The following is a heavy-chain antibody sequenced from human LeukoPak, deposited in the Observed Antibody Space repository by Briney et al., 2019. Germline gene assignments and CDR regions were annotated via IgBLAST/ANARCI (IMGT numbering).Heavy chain of an antibody. Sequence: ASVKVSCKASGYTFTSYYIYWMRQAHGHGLEWVGIINPSGDPTTYAQKFQGRVTMTSDMSTSTVYMELSSLRSEDTAVYYCARSSGYYSSLFYMHVWGKGTTVTVSS. CDR3: ARSSGYYSSLFYMHV. J-gene: IGHJ6*03. D-gene: IGHD3-22*01. CDR1: GYTFTSYY. V-gene: IGHV1-46*01. CDR2: INPSGDPT.